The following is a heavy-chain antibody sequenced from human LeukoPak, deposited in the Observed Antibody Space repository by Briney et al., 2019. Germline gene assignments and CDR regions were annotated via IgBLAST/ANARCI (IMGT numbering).Heavy chain of an antibody. CDR1: GGSISTSSYY. CDR2: IHNSEST. CDR3: ARALHYDFWSGYYTEDY. J-gene: IGHJ4*02. Sequence: SETLSLTCTVSGGSISTSSYYWGWIRQPPGKGLEWIGNIHNSESTYYNPSLKSRVTMSVDTSKNQFSLKLSSVTAADTAVYYCARALHYDFWSGYYTEDYWGQGTLVTVSS. D-gene: IGHD3-3*01. V-gene: IGHV4-39*01.